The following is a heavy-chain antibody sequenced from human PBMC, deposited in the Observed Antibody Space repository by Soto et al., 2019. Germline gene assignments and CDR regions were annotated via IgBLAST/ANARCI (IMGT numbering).Heavy chain of an antibody. CDR3: ARDGYNPAYFDY. D-gene: IGHD5-12*01. J-gene: IGHJ4*02. Sequence: SVKVSCKASGGTFSSYAISWVRQAPGQGLEWMGGIIPIFGTANYAQKFQGRVTITADESTSTAYMELSSLRSEDTAVYYCARDGYNPAYFDYWGQGTLVTVSS. CDR2: IIPIFGTA. V-gene: IGHV1-69*13. CDR1: GGTFSSYA.